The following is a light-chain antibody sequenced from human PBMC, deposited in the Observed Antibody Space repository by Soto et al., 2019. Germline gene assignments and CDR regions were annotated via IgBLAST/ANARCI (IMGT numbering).Light chain of an antibody. Sequence: QPVLTQPPSASASLGASVKLTCTLSSGHSSYAIAWHQQQPEKGPRYLMKLNSDGSHSKGDGIPDRFSGSSSGTERYLTISSLQSEDEADYYCQTWSTGIRVFGGGTKVTVL. V-gene: IGLV4-69*01. CDR2: LNSDGSH. CDR3: QTWSTGIRV. CDR1: SGHSSYA. J-gene: IGLJ3*02.